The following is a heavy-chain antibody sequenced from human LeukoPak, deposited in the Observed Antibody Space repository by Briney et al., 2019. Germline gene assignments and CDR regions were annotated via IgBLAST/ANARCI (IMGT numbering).Heavy chain of an antibody. CDR1: GDSVSSNSAA. D-gene: IGHD1-26*01. CDR3: ARDLTPKGELKWELPGGYYFDY. V-gene: IGHV6-1*01. Sequence: SQTLSLTCAISGDSVSSNSAAWNWIRQSPSRGLEWLGRTYYRSMWYNDYAVSVKSRITINPDTSKNQFSLQLNSVTPEDTAVYYCARDLTPKGELKWELPGGYYFDYWGQGTLVTVSS. CDR2: TYYRSMWYN. J-gene: IGHJ4*02.